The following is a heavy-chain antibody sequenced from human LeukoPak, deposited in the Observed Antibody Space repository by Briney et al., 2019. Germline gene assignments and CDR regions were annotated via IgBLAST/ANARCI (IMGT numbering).Heavy chain of an antibody. CDR3: AKSATAAAGTGWFDP. V-gene: IGHV3-30*18. CDR2: LSYDGSNK. J-gene: IGHJ5*02. CDR1: GFTFSSYG. Sequence: GGSLRLSCAASGFTFSSYGMHWVRQAPGKGLEWVAVLSYDGSNKYYADSVKGRFTISRDNSKNTLYLQMNSLRAEDTAVYYCAKSATAAAGTGWFDPWGQGTPVTVSS. D-gene: IGHD6-13*01.